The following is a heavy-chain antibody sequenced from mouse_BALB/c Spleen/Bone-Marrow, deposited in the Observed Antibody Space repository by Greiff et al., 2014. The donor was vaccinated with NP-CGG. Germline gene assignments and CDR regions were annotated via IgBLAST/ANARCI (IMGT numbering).Heavy chain of an antibody. CDR2: IDPYDSIT. J-gene: IGHJ2*01. Sequence: QVQLQQSGAELVRPGASVKLSCKASGYTFTSFWMNWVKQRPDQGLEWIGRIDPYDSITHYSRIFKDKAILTVDKSSSTAYMQLSSLTSEDSAVYYCSRGLLGLDYWGQGTTLTVSS. CDR3: SRGLLGLDY. D-gene: IGHD1-2*01. V-gene: IGHV1-52*01. CDR1: GYTFTSFW.